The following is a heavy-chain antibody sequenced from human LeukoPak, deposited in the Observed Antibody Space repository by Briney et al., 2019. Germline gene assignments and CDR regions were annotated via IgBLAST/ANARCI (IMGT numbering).Heavy chain of an antibody. CDR2: ISAYNGNT. CDR3: AGDPSLRYFDWFNSGLDY. V-gene: IGHV1-18*04. CDR1: GYTFTSYG. J-gene: IGHJ4*02. D-gene: IGHD3-9*01. Sequence: ASVKVSCKASGYTFTSYGISWVRQAPGQGLEWMGWISAYNGNTNYAQKLQGRVTMTTDTSTSTAYMELRSLRSDDTAVYYCAGDPSLRYFDWFNSGLDYWGQGTLVTVSS.